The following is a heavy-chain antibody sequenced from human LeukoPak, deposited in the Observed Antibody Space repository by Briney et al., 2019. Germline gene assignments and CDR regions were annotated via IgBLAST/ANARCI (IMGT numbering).Heavy chain of an antibody. Sequence: GGSLRLSCVASGFTFSSYWMHWVRQAPGKGLVWVSRIKNDGSSTNYADSVKGRFTISRDNAKNTLYLQMNSLRAEDTAVYYCARLTFGGYSGSGSDIWGQGTMVTVSS. J-gene: IGHJ3*02. CDR1: GFTFSSYW. D-gene: IGHD3-10*01. V-gene: IGHV3-74*01. CDR3: ARLTFGGYSGSGSDI. CDR2: IKNDGSST.